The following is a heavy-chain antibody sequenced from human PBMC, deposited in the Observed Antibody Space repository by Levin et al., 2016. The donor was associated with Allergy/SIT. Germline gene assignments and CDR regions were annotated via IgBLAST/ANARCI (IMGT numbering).Heavy chain of an antibody. V-gene: IGHV1-2*02. CDR1: GYTFSGYY. CDR3: ARDNIDWYFDL. Sequence: ASVKVSCKASGYTFSGYYIHWMRQAPGQGLEWMGWIDASTGDTKYVQKFQGRVTMTRDTSINTAYMELTRLRSDDTAVYYCARDNIDWYFDLWGRGTLVTVST. CDR2: IDASTGDT. J-gene: IGHJ2*01.